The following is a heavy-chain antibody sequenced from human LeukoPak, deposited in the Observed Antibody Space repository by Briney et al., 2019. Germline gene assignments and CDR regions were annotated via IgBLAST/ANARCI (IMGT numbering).Heavy chain of an antibody. CDR3: ARDKGLYGSGSYPYWYFDL. J-gene: IGHJ2*01. Sequence: SETLSLTCTVSGGSISSYYWSWIRQPPGKGLEWIGYIYYSGSTNYNPSHKSRVTISVDTSKNQFSLKLSSVTAADTAVYYCARDKGLYGSGSYPYWYFDLWGRGTLVTVSS. V-gene: IGHV4-59*01. CDR1: GGSISSYY. D-gene: IGHD3-10*01. CDR2: IYYSGST.